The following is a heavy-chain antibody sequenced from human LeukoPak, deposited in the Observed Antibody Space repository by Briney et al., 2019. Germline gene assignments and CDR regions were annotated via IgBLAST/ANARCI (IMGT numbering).Heavy chain of an antibody. CDR3: ARDSSSWYFEGGRMRDFDY. J-gene: IGHJ4*02. V-gene: IGHV7-4-1*02. D-gene: IGHD6-13*01. CDR2: INTNTGNP. CDR1: GYTFTSYA. Sequence: GASVKVSCKASGYTFTSYAMNWVRQAPGQGLEWMGWINTNTGNPTYAQGFTGRFVFSLDTSVSTAYLQISSLKAEDTAVYYCARDSSSWYFEGGRMRDFDYWGQGTLVTVSS.